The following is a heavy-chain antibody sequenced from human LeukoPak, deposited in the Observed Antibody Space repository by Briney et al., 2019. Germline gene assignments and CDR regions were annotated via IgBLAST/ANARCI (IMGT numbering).Heavy chain of an antibody. CDR1: GFTFSSYS. J-gene: IGHJ6*03. D-gene: IGHD2-15*01. CDR3: ARAERPVRYETILSHMDV. Sequence: GGSLRLSCAASGFTFSSYSMNWVRQAPGKGLEWVSSISGSSGYIYYADSVKGRFTISRDNAENSLFLQMNSLRAEDTAVYYCARAERPVRYETILSHMDVWGKGTTVTVSS. CDR2: ISGSSGYI. V-gene: IGHV3-21*01.